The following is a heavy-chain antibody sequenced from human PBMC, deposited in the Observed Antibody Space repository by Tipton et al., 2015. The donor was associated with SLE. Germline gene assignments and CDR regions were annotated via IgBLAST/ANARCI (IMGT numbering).Heavy chain of an antibody. CDR2: MNPNSGNT. D-gene: IGHD3-10*01. CDR3: ARGFLWFGETDAFDI. CDR1: GYTFTSYD. V-gene: IGHV1-8*02. Sequence: QSGPEVKKPGASVKVSCKASGYTFTSYDINWVRQATGQGLEWMGWMNPNSGNTGYAQKFQGRVTMTRNTSVSTAYMELSSLRSEDTAVYYCARGFLWFGETDAFDIWGQRTMVTVCS. J-gene: IGHJ3*02.